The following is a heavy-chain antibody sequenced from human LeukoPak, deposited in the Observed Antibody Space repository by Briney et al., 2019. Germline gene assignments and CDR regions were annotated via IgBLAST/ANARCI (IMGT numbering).Heavy chain of an antibody. CDR2: IIPILGIA. V-gene: IGHV1-69*04. J-gene: IGHJ6*03. Sequence: ASVKVSCKASGGTFSSYAISWVRQAPGQGLEWMGRIIPILGIANYAQKFQGRVTITADKSTSTAYMELSSLRSEDTAVYYCARASERNGLEYSSSYLPPLPYYYYMDVWGKGTTVTVSS. CDR1: GGTFSSYA. CDR3: ARASERNGLEYSSSYLPPLPYYYYMDV. D-gene: IGHD6-6*01.